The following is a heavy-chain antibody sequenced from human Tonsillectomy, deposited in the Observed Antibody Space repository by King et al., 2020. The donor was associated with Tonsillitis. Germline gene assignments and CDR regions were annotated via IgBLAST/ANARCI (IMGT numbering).Heavy chain of an antibody. CDR2: IYYSGRT. CDR1: GGSISRGGYY. Sequence: QLQESGPGLVKPSQTLSLTCTVSGGSISRGGYYWRWIRQHPGKGLEWIGYIYYSGRTYYNPSLKSRVIISVDTSKNQFSLRLNSVTAADTAMYYCAGTGATFDYWGQGVLVTVSS. CDR3: AGTGATFDY. V-gene: IGHV4-31*03. D-gene: IGHD1-1*01. J-gene: IGHJ4*02.